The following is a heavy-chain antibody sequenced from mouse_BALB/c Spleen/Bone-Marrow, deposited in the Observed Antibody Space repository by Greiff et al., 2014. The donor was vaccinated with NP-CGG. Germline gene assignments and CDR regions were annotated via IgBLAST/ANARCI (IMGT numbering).Heavy chain of an antibody. CDR2: IDPASGNP. Sequence: DVQLQESGAELVKPGASVKLSCTASGFNIKDTYMHWVKQRPEQGLEWIGRIDPASGNPPFPPSFRGTATIPADTSSNTAYLQLSSLTSEDTAVYYCAFYYYGSSLFAYWGQGTLVTVSA. CDR3: AFYYYGSSLFAY. V-gene: IGHV14-3*02. D-gene: IGHD1-1*01. CDR1: GFNIKDTY. J-gene: IGHJ3*01.